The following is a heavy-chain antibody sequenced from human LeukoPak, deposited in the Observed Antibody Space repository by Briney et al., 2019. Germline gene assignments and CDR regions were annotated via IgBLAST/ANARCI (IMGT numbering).Heavy chain of an antibody. V-gene: IGHV1-69*05. CDR2: TIPIFGTA. CDR3: ARVVTGYSGYDFRGSGGNYFDY. CDR1: GGTFSRHT. D-gene: IGHD5-12*01. Sequence: GASVKVSCKASGGTFSRHTISWVRQAPGQGPEWMGGTIPIFGTAKYAQKFQGRVTMTRDTSTSTVYMELSSLRSEDTAVYYCARVVTGYSGYDFRGSGGNYFDYWGQGTLVTVSS. J-gene: IGHJ4*02.